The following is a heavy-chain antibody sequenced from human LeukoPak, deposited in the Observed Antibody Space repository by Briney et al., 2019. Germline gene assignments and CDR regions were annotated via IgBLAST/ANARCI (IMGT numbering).Heavy chain of an antibody. Sequence: GSLRLSCAASGFTFSSYAMSWVRQPPGKGLEWIGKINHSGSTNYNPSLKSRVTISVDTSKNQFSLRLNSVTAADTAVYYCARGEGARDGYNYEGPFYFDYWGQGALVTVSS. V-gene: IGHV4-34*01. CDR3: ARGEGARDGYNYEGPFYFDY. J-gene: IGHJ4*02. CDR1: GFTFSSYA. CDR2: INHSGST. D-gene: IGHD5-24*01.